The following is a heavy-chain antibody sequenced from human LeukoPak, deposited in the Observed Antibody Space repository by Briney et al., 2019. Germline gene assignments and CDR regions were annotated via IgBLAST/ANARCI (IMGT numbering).Heavy chain of an antibody. D-gene: IGHD4-17*01. CDR2: ILSTGTT. J-gene: IGHJ5*02. CDR3: ATVKYDYGDPVGWFDP. CDR1: GLHQRACV. Sequence: GGSLSLLHGASGLHQRACVLTEVRQPPAKGLEGVSHILSTGTTYHADSVRGRCTISRANSKTTLYLLMASLRTGDAAVYYCATVKYDYGDPVGWFDPWGQGTLVTVSS. V-gene: IGHV3-23*01.